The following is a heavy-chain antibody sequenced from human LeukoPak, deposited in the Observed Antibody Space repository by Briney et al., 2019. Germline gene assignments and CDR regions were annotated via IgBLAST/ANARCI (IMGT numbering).Heavy chain of an antibody. CDR3: AANGGIVDY. V-gene: IGHV3-33*01. Sequence: GTSQRLSCAASGFTFSSYGMHWVRQAPGKGLEWVAFVWYDGNNKFYGDSVKGRFIISRDNSKNTLYLQMNSLRAEDTAVYYCAANGGIVDYWGQGTLVTVSS. CDR2: VWYDGNNK. CDR1: GFTFSSYG. D-gene: IGHD6-13*01. J-gene: IGHJ4*02.